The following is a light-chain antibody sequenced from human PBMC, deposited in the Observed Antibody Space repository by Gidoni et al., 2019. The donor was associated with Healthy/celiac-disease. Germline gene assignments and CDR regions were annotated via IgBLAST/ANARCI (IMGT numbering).Light chain of an antibody. J-gene: IGKJ1*01. Sequence: EIVLTQSPGTLSLSPGERATLSCRASQNLNSNSLAWYQQKPGQAPRLLIYGPSSRATGISDRFSGSGSGTDFTLTISRLEPGDSAVYYCQQYSSLTSTFXQXTKVEVK. V-gene: IGKV3-20*01. CDR1: QNLNSNS. CDR2: GPS. CDR3: QQYSSLTST.